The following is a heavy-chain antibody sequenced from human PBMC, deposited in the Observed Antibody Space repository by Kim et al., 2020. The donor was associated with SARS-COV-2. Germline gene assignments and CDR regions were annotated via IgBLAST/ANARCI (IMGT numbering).Heavy chain of an antibody. CDR3: ASALGH. Sequence: YISGRTNYNPSLQSRVTMSVDMSKNQFSRKLSSVTAADTAVYYCASALGHWGQGTLVTVSS. J-gene: IGHJ4*02. CDR2: YISGRT. V-gene: IGHV4-4*07. D-gene: IGHD3-16*02.